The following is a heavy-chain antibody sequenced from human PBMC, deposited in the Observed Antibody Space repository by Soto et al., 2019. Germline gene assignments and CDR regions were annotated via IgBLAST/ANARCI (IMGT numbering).Heavy chain of an antibody. Sequence: QVQLVQSGAEVKEPGASVKISCKPSGYSFTSFYMHWVRQAPGQGLEWMGTINPNGGSTTYAQKSQGRVTMTRDTSTSTPYMDLSGLRSEDTAVYYCARAIPHFDYWGQGTLVTVSS. J-gene: IGHJ4*02. CDR2: INPNGGST. D-gene: IGHD2-21*01. CDR1: GYSFTSFY. CDR3: ARAIPHFDY. V-gene: IGHV1-46*01.